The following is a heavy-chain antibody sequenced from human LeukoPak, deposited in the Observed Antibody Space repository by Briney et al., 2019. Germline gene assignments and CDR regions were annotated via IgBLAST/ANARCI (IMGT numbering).Heavy chain of an antibody. D-gene: IGHD3-3*01. V-gene: IGHV1-18*01. CDR3: ARVGITIFGVVTNNNWFDP. CDR1: GYTFTSYG. Sequence: EASVKVSCKASGYTFTSYGISWVRQAPGQGLEWMGWISAYNGNTNYAQKLQGRVTMTTDTSTSTAYMELRSLRSDDTAVYYCARVGITIFGVVTNNNWFDPWGQGTLVTDSS. CDR2: ISAYNGNT. J-gene: IGHJ5*02.